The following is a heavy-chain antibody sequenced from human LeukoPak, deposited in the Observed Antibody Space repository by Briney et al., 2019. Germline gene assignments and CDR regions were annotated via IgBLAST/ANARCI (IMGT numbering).Heavy chain of an antibody. CDR3: ARVPTVTMGFDY. V-gene: IGHV4-31*03. CDR1: GGSISSGGYY. Sequence: SETLSLTCTVSGGSISSGGYYWSWIRQHPGKGLEWIGYIYYSGSTYYNPSLKSRVTISVDTSKNQFSLKLSSVTAADMAVYYCARVPTVTMGFDYWGQGTLVTVSS. J-gene: IGHJ4*02. D-gene: IGHD4-11*01. CDR2: IYYSGST.